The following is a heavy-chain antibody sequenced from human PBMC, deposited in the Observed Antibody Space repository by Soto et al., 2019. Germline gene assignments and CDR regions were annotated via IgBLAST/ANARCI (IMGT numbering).Heavy chain of an antibody. CDR1: GGSISSISYY. D-gene: IGHD2-15*01. J-gene: IGHJ3*02. Sequence: SETLCVTCTVSGGSISSISYYWGLIRKPPGKGLEWIGSIYYSGSTYYNPSLKSRVTISVDTSKNQFSLKLSSVTAADTAVYYCARSRVVVVAATPGLDAFDIWGQGTMVTVSS. CDR3: ARSRVVVVAATPGLDAFDI. CDR2: IYYSGST. V-gene: IGHV4-39*01.